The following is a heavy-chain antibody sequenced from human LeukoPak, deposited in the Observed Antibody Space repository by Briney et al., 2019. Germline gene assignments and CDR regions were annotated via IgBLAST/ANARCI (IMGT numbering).Heavy chain of an antibody. CDR3: ARGTYCSSTSCLFDY. Sequence: SETLSLTCAVYGGSFSGYYWTWIRQSPEKGLEWIGEINHSGSSKFNPSLKSRVTISVDTSKNQFSLKLSSVTAADTAVYYCARGTYCSSTSCLFDYWGQGTLVTVSS. V-gene: IGHV4-34*01. J-gene: IGHJ4*02. CDR2: INHSGSS. D-gene: IGHD2-2*01. CDR1: GGSFSGYY.